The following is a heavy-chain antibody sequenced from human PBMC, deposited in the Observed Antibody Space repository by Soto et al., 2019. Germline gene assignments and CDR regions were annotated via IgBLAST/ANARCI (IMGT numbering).Heavy chain of an antibody. J-gene: IGHJ3*02. CDR3: ARGLIKLAGGAFDI. V-gene: IGHV3-33*01. Sequence: QVQLVESGGGVVQPGRSLRLSCAASGCTFRSSVVHWVRQAPGKGLEWVAVISSDETNEDYADSVKGRFTISRDNSRNTLYLQMNSLRVEDTAVYYCARGLIKLAGGAFDIWGQGTMVTVSS. CDR1: GCTFRSSV. D-gene: IGHD3-16*01. CDR2: ISSDETNE.